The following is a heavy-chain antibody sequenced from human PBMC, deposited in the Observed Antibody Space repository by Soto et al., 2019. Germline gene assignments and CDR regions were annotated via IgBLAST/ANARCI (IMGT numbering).Heavy chain of an antibody. CDR2: IIPILGIA. CDR3: ARVDWNYGRRFDY. D-gene: IGHD1-7*01. J-gene: IGHJ4*02. V-gene: IGHV1-69*02. Sequence: ASVKVSCKASGGTFSSYTISWVRQAPGQGLEWMGRIIPILGIANYAQKFQGRVTITADKSTSTAYMELSSLRSDDTAVYYCARVDWNYGRRFDYWGQGTLVTVSS. CDR1: GGTFSSYT.